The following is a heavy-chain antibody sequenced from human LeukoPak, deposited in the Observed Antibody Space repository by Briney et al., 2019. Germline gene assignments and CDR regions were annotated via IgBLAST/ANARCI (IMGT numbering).Heavy chain of an antibody. J-gene: IGHJ4*02. CDR1: GFTFSSYA. D-gene: IGHD3-9*01. CDR2: ISYDGSNK. CDR3: ARGGLVIDLFDY. V-gene: IGHV3-30-3*01. Sequence: GRSLRLSCAASGFTFSSYAMHLVRQAPGKGLEWVAVISYDGSNKYYADSVKGRFTISRDNSKNTLYLQMNSLRAEDTAVYYCARGGLVIDLFDYWGQGTLVTVSS.